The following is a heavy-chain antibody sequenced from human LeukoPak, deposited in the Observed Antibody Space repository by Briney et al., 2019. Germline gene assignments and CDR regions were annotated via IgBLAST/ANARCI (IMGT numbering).Heavy chain of an antibody. V-gene: IGHV1-2*02. CDR3: ARALTTVVTALGY. CDR1: GYTFTGYY. D-gene: IGHD4-23*01. J-gene: IGHJ4*02. Sequence: GASVKVFCKASGYTFTGYYMHWVRQAPGQGLEWMGWINPNSGGTNYAQKFQGRVTMTRDTSISTAYMELSRLRSDDTAVYYCARALTTVVTALGYWGQGTLVTVSS. CDR2: INPNSGGT.